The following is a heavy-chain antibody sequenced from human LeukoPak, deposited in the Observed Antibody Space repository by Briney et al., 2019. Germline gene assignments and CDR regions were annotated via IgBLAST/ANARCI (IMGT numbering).Heavy chain of an antibody. CDR2: TYYRSKWYN. J-gene: IGHJ6*02. V-gene: IGHV6-1*01. Sequence: SQTLSLTCAISGDSVSSNSAAWHWIRQSPSRGLEWLGRTYYRSKWYNDYAVSVKSRITINPDTSKNQFSLQLNSVTPEDTAVYYCARDLRAVAGSYYYYGMDVWGQGTTVTVSS. D-gene: IGHD6-19*01. CDR3: ARDLRAVAGSYYYYGMDV. CDR1: GDSVSSNSAA.